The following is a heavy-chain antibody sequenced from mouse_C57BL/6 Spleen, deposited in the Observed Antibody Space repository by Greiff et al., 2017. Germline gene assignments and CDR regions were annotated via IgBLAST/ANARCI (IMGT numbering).Heavy chain of an antibody. CDR2: IDPSDSET. J-gene: IGHJ2*01. Sequence: QVQLKQPGAELVRPGSSVKLSCKASGYTFTSYWMHWVKQRPIQGLEWIGNIDPSDSETHYNQKFKDKATLTVDKSSSTAYMQLSSLTSEDSAVYYCARLGYTKKGFDYWGQGTTLTVSS. D-gene: IGHD3-1*01. V-gene: IGHV1-52*01. CDR3: ARLGYTKKGFDY. CDR1: GYTFTSYW.